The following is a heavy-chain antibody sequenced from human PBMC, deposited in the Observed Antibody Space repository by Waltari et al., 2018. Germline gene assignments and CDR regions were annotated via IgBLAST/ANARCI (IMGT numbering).Heavy chain of an antibody. J-gene: IGHJ4*02. V-gene: IGHV2-5*01. CDR2: IYWNDDK. CDR3: AHNGGPNYYFDY. CDR1: GFSLSTSGVG. Sequence: QITLKESGPTLVKPTQTLTLTCTFSGFSLSTSGVGVGWIRQPPGKALEWLALIYWNDDKRYSPSLKSRLTITKDTSKNQVVLTMTNMDPVDTATYYCAHNGGPNYYFDYWGQGTLVTVSS. D-gene: IGHD7-27*01.